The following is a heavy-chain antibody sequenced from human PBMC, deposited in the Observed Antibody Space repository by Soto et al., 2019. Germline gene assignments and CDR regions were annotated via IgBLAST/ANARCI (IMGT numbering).Heavy chain of an antibody. CDR3: ARESHDILTGPPWVWYFDL. J-gene: IGHJ2*01. CDR2: LNDRGSI. D-gene: IGHD3-9*01. Sequence: QVQLQQWGEGPLRPLETLSLTCGVSGGSFSGYYWAWIRQSPGKGLEWIGELNDRGSINYNPSLKSRVSISVDTSKNHYSLNLRSVTAADTAVYYCARESHDILTGPPWVWYFDLWGRGTLVTVSS. CDR1: GGSFSGYY. V-gene: IGHV4-34*01.